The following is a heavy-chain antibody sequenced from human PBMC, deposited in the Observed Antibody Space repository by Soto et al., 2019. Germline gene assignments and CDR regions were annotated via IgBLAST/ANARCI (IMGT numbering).Heavy chain of an antibody. CDR1: GYTFTGYY. Sequence: ASVKVSCKASGYTFTGYYLHWVRQAPGQGPEWVGKIDPDSGDTDQSQEFQGRVTLTRDTAIDTAYMELTRLTLDDTAIYYCARGPLEWGQGTLVTVS. V-gene: IGHV1-2*02. CDR3: ARGPLE. CDR2: IDPDSGDT. J-gene: IGHJ4*02.